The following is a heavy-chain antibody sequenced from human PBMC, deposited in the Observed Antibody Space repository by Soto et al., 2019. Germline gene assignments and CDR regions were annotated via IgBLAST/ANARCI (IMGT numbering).Heavy chain of an antibody. CDR1: GFTFSNHA. Sequence: QVQLVESGGGVVQPGTSLRLSCTTSGFTFSNHAMHWVRQAPGKGLEWVAQIWYDGSNKYYADAVKGRFIISRDNSRNMVYVQMNSLRVEDTAVYYCARDGQQLAPYALDVWGQGTSVTVSS. J-gene: IGHJ6*02. CDR3: ARDGQQLAPYALDV. D-gene: IGHD6-13*01. V-gene: IGHV3-33*01. CDR2: IWYDGSNK.